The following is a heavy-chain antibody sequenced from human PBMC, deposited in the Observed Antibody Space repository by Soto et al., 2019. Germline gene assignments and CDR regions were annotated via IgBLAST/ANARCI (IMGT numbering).Heavy chain of an antibody. CDR3: ARALGSGPTHYFDY. CDR1: GGSISSSDYY. J-gene: IGHJ4*02. Sequence: SETLSLTCTVSGGSISSSDYYWSWIRQPPGKGLEWVGYIYYTGNTYYNPSLKSRVTISVDTSKNQFSLKLSSVTAADTAVYYCARALGSGPTHYFDYWGQGTLVTVS. D-gene: IGHD2-15*01. V-gene: IGHV4-30-4*01. CDR2: IYYTGNT.